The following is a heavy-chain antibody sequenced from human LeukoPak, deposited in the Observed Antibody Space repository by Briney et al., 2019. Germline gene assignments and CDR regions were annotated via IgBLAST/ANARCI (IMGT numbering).Heavy chain of an antibody. CDR3: ARGPDYGGPL. V-gene: IGHV3-74*01. Sequence: GGSLRLSCVASGFTFTNYWMRWVRHAAGKGLVWVARMNSDASSTSYADSVKGRFTISRDNAKKTLYLQMNSLRAEHTAVYYCARGPDYGGPLRGQGTLVTVSP. CDR1: GFTFTNYW. CDR2: MNSDASST. D-gene: IGHD4-23*01. J-gene: IGHJ4*02.